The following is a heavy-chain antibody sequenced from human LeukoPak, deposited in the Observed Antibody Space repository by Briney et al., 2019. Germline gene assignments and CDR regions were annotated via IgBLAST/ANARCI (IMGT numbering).Heavy chain of an antibody. J-gene: IGHJ2*01. Sequence: SETLSLTCIVSGGSISSSSYYWGWIRQPPGKGLEWIGSIYYSGSTYYNPSLKSRVTMSVDTSKNQFSLKLSSVTAADTAVYYCARRDSSGWYWYFDLWGRGTLVTVSS. D-gene: IGHD6-19*01. V-gene: IGHV4-39*01. CDR3: ARRDSSGWYWYFDL. CDR2: IYYSGST. CDR1: GGSISSSSYY.